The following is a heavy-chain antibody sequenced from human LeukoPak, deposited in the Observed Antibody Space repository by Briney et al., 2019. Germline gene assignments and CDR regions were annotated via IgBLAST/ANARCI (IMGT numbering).Heavy chain of an antibody. Sequence: GGSLRLSCAASGFTFSSYARSWVRQAPGKGLEWVSAISGSGGSTYYADSVKGRFTISRDNSKNTLYLQMNSLRAEDTAVYYCAKAGYSSGWYCDYWGQGTLVTVSS. CDR2: ISGSGGST. V-gene: IGHV3-23*01. CDR1: GFTFSSYA. CDR3: AKAGYSSGWYCDY. D-gene: IGHD6-19*01. J-gene: IGHJ4*02.